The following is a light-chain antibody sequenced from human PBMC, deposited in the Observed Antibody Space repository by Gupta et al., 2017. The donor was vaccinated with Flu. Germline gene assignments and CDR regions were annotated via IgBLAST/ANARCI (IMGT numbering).Light chain of an antibody. V-gene: IGKV1-9*01. J-gene: IGKJ2*03. CDR3: QQLNSYPVS. CDR1: QGISSY. CDR2: AAS. Sequence: DIQLTPSPSFLSASVGDRVTITCRASQGISSYLAWYQQKPGKAPKLLIYAASTLQSGVPSRFSGSGSGTEFTLTISSLQPEDVATYYCQQLNSYPVSFGQGTKLEIK.